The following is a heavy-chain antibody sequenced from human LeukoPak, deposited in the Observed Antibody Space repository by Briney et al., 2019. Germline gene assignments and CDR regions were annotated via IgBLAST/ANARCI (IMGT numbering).Heavy chain of an antibody. V-gene: IGHV3-53*01. Sequence: PGGSLRLSCAASGFTVSSNYMSWVRQAPGKGLEWVSVIYSGGSTYYADSVKGRFTISRDNAKNSLFLQMNSLRAEDTAPYYCARARNAEADYWGQGTLVTVSS. CDR2: IYSGGST. J-gene: IGHJ4*02. CDR3: ARARNAEADY. CDR1: GFTVSSNY. D-gene: IGHD1-1*01.